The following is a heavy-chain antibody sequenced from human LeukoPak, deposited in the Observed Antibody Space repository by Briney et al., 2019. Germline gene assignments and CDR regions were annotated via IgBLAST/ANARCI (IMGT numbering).Heavy chain of an antibody. Sequence: PSETLSLTCTVSGGSISSYYWSWIRQPPGKGLEWIGYIYTSGSTNYNPSLKSRVTISVDTSKNQFSLKLSSVTAADTAVYYCARGGRGPSFRIAAAGLFDYWGQGTLVTVSS. CDR1: GGSISSYY. D-gene: IGHD6-13*01. CDR2: IYTSGST. J-gene: IGHJ4*02. CDR3: ARGGRGPSFRIAAAGLFDY. V-gene: IGHV4-4*09.